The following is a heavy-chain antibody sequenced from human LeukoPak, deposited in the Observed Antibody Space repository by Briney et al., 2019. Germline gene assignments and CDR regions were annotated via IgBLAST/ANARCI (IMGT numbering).Heavy chain of an antibody. CDR1: GFTFSSHL. CDR3: ANGDLSY. J-gene: IGHJ4*02. D-gene: IGHD7-27*01. CDR2: ISSDGSST. Sequence: GGSLRLSCAASGFTFSSHLMHWVRQAPGKGLVWVSRISSDGSSTNYADSVKGRFTISRDNAKSTLYLQMNSLRAEDTAVYYCANGDLSYWGQGTLVTVSS. V-gene: IGHV3-74*01.